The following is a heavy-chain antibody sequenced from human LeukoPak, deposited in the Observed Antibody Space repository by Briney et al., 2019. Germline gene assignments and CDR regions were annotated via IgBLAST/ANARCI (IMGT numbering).Heavy chain of an antibody. Sequence: PGGSLRLFCAASGFTFSTYDMHWVRQPTGRGLEWVSYIGIAGDTYYSDSVKGRFTISRENGKNSLYLQLNSLRAGDTAVYYCARDPSGWGLDVWGQGTTATVSS. CDR3: ARDPSGWGLDV. CDR1: GFTFSTYD. J-gene: IGHJ6*02. D-gene: IGHD1-14*01. V-gene: IGHV3-13*01. CDR2: IGIAGDT.